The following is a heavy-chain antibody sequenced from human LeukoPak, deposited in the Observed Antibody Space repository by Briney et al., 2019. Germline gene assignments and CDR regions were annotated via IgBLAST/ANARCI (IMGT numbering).Heavy chain of an antibody. J-gene: IGHJ4*02. CDR3: ARVGIDCSGGSCYFGIDY. CDR1: GGSISSYY. V-gene: IGHV4-59*01. CDR2: IYYSGST. Sequence: SETLYLTCTVSGGSISSYYWSWIRQPPGKGLEWIGYIYYSGSTNYNPSLKSRVTISVDTSKNQFSLKLSSVTAADTAVYYCARVGIDCSGGSCYFGIDYWGQGTLVTVSS. D-gene: IGHD2-15*01.